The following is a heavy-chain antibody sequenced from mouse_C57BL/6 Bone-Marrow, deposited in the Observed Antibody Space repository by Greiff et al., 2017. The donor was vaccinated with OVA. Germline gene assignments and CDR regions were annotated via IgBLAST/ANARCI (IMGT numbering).Heavy chain of an antibody. V-gene: IGHV1-80*01. CDR2: INTGDGDT. CDR3: ARRFCDGY. J-gene: IGHJ2*01. CDR1: GYAFRSYW. Sequence: LQESGAELVKPGASVKISCKASGYAFRSYWMTWVKQRPGKGLEWIGQINTGDGDTNYHGKFKGKATLTADKSSSTAYMQLSRLTSEDSAVYFCARRFCDGYWGQGTTLTVSS.